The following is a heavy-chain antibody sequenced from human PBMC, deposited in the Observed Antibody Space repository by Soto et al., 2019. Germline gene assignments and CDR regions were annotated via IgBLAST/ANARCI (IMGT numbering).Heavy chain of an antibody. CDR1: GDSVSSNSAA. D-gene: IGHD6-13*01. V-gene: IGHV6-1*01. Sequence: PSQTLSLTCAISGDSVSSNSAAWNWIRQSPSRGLEWLGRTYYRSKWYNDYAVSVKSRITINPDTSKNQFSLQLNSVTPEDTAVYYCARGVSPPRYSSTGNPYYYYYGMDVWGQGTTVTVSS. CDR3: ARGVSPPRYSSTGNPYYYYYGMDV. CDR2: TYYRSKWYN. J-gene: IGHJ6*02.